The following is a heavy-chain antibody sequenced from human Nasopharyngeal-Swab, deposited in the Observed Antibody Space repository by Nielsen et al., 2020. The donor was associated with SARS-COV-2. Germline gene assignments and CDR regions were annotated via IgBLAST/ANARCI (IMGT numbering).Heavy chain of an antibody. V-gene: IGHV3-33*01. J-gene: IGHJ6*02. CDR1: GFTLTKYS. CDR3: TRGDKYAMDV. Sequence: GGSLRLSCGVSGFTLTKYSIHWVRQAPGKGPEWMAVLWFDGSKEYYVDSVKGRFTISRDSAKNTVYLQMNSLRAEDTAMYYCTRGDKYAMDVWGPGTTVIVSS. CDR2: LWFDGSKE.